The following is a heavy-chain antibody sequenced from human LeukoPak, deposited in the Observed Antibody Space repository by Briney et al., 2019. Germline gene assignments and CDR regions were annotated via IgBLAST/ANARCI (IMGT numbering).Heavy chain of an antibody. CDR3: ASSYYDSSGYPLPPGFDY. CDR2: IYYSGST. CDR1: GGSISSGGYY. D-gene: IGHD3-22*01. V-gene: IGHV4-31*03. Sequence: SETLSLTCTVSGGSISSGGYYWSWIRQHPGKGLEWIGYIYYSGSTYYNPSLKSRVTISVDTSKNQFSLKLSSVTAADTAVYYCASSYYDSSGYPLPPGFDYWGQGTLVTVSS. J-gene: IGHJ4*02.